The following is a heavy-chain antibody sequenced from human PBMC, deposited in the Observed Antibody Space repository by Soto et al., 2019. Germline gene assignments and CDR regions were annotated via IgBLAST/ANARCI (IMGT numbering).Heavy chain of an antibody. CDR2: CRSRADNYAT. Sequence: EVQLVESGGGLVQPGGSLRLSCATSGITFSDHDMDWVRQAPGKGLEWLGRCRSRADNYATDYAASVKGRFTFSRDDSKSSLSLQMRSLKTGDTAMDYCVLWVRGLINYWGQGTLVTVSS. J-gene: IGHJ4*02. CDR1: GITFSDHD. CDR3: VLWVRGLINY. D-gene: IGHD3-10*01. V-gene: IGHV3-72*01.